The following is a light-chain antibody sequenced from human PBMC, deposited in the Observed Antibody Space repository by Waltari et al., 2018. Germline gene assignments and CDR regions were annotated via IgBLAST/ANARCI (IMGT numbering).Light chain of an antibody. J-gene: IGLJ3*02. CDR3: QIWDSTSDHPGV. Sequence: SSVLTQPPSVSVAPGQTARISCGGNNLGSDRVPWYQQKSGQAPLLVVSDDSERPSGIPERFSGSRSGNTATLTITRVAAGDEADYYCQIWDSTSDHPGVFGGGTKVTVL. V-gene: IGLV3-21*02. CDR1: NLGSDR. CDR2: DDS.